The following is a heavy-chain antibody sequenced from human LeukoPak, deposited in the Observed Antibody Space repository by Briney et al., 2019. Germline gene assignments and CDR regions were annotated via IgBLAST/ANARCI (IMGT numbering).Heavy chain of an antibody. J-gene: IGHJ4*02. D-gene: IGHD6-19*01. Sequence: SETLSLTCTVSGGSISSSSYSWTWIRQPPGKGLEWIGEIYHSGSTNYNPSLKSRVTISVDKSKNQFSLKLSSVTAADTAVYYCARDRSSGWCFDYWGQGTLVTVSS. CDR3: ARDRSSGWCFDY. CDR1: GGSISSSSYS. V-gene: IGHV4-39*07. CDR2: IYHSGST.